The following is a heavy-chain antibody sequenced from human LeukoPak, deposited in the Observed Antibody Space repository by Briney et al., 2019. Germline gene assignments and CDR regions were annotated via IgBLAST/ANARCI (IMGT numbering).Heavy chain of an antibody. CDR2: ISGSGVMT. V-gene: IGHV3-23*01. D-gene: IGHD3-22*01. Sequence: GGSLRLSCAASGFTFSDYAMTWVRQAPGKGLEWVATISGSGVMTYYADSVKGRFTVSGDNSKNTLYLQMSSLTAADTAVYYCARDSSGYSTLGEVPYYFDYWGQGTLVTVSS. J-gene: IGHJ4*02. CDR3: ARDSSGYSTLGEVPYYFDY. CDR1: GFTFSDYA.